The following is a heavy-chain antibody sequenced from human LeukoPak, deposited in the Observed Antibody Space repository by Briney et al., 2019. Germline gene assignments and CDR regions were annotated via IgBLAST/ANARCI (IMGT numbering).Heavy chain of an antibody. CDR3: ARAPADYGDYERFTNFDY. D-gene: IGHD4-17*01. CDR2: INHSGST. CDR1: GGSFSGYY. Sequence: SETLSLTCAVYGGSFSGYYWSWIRQPPGKGLEWIGEINHSGSTNYNPSLKSRVTISVDTSKNQFSLRLSSVTAADTAVYYCARAPADYGDYERFTNFDYWGQGTLVTVSS. J-gene: IGHJ4*02. V-gene: IGHV4-34*01.